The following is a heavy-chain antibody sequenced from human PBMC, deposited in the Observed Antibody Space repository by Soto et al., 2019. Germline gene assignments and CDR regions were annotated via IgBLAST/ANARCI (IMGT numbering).Heavy chain of an antibody. CDR2: IVVGTGDT. J-gene: IGHJ5*02. V-gene: IGHV1-58*01. D-gene: IGHD3-10*01. Sequence: QMQLVQSGPEVKKPGTSVKVSCKASGFTFTSSSVQWVRQARGQGLEWIGWIVVGTGDTKYAQKFQERVTFDRDISTTTAYLEVSSLTSDDTTVYSCAAERGYLWGQGTLVTVSS. CDR3: AAERGYL. CDR1: GFTFTSSS.